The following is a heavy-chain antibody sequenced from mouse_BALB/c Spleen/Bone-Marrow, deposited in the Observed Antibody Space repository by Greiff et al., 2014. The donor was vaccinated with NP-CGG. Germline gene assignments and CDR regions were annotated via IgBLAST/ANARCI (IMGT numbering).Heavy chain of an antibody. Sequence: VQLQQSGPELVKPGASVKMSCKASGYTFTSYVMHWVKQKPGQGLEWIGYINPYNDGTKYNERSKGKATLTSDKSSSTAYMELSSLTSEDSAVYYCARGSSWAMDYWGQGTSVTVSS. V-gene: IGHV1-14*01. CDR2: INPYNDGT. J-gene: IGHJ4*01. CDR3: ARGSSWAMDY. D-gene: IGHD1-1*01. CDR1: GYTFTSYV.